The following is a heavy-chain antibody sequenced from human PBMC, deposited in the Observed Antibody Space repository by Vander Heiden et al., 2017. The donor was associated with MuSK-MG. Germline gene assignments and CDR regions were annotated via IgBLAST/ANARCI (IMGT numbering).Heavy chain of an antibody. CDR3: SREAAYGDLFDY. CDR2: MRSKAYGGTT. V-gene: IGHV3-49*03. D-gene: IGHD4-17*01. J-gene: IGHJ4*02. CDR1: GFTFGDHA. Sequence: VQLVESGGGLVQPGRSRRLSCPASGFTFGDHAMSWFRQAPGKGLEWVGFMRSKAYGGTTQYAASVKGRFIISRDDSKNIAYLQMNSLKTEDTAVYYCSREAAYGDLFDYWGQGTLVTVSS.